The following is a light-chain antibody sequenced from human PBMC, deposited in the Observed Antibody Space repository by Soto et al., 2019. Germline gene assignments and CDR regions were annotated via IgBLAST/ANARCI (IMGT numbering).Light chain of an antibody. V-gene: IGKV1-39*01. CDR3: QQSYFSQFT. CDR1: QNVNQF. CDR2: ATS. J-gene: IGKJ3*01. Sequence: DLQITRVRSSVSASVCDSFTITCLASQNVNQFLHWYQQRPGKAPKLLIYATSTLQTGVPSRFTGSGFGTEFTLTISSLHPEDFGTYFWQQSYFSQFTFGPGTKVDIK.